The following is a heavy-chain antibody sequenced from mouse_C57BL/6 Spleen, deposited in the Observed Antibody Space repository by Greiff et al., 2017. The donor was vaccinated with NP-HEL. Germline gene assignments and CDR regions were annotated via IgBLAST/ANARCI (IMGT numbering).Heavy chain of an antibody. Sequence: EVKLVESGGGLVKPGGSLKLSCAASGFTFSSYAMSWVRQTPEKRLEWVATISDGGSYTYYPDNVKGRFTISRDNAKNNLYLQMSHLKSEDTAMYYCARDGPFITTVVVYWYFDVWGTGTTVTVSS. CDR3: ARDGPFITTVVVYWYFDV. V-gene: IGHV5-4*01. J-gene: IGHJ1*03. CDR1: GFTFSSYA. D-gene: IGHD1-1*01. CDR2: ISDGGSYT.